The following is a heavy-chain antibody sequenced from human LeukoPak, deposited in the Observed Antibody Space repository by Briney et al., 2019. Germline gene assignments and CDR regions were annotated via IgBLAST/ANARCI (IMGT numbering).Heavy chain of an antibody. D-gene: IGHD2-21*01. CDR3: ATAGIVGLTSWFDP. CDR1: GYTLTELS. Sequence: ASVKVSCKVSGYTLTELSMHWVRQAPGKGLEWMGGFDPEDGETIYAQKFQGRVTMTEDTPTDTAYMELSSLRSEDTAVYYCATAGIVGLTSWFDPWGQGTLVTVSS. CDR2: FDPEDGET. V-gene: IGHV1-24*01. J-gene: IGHJ5*02.